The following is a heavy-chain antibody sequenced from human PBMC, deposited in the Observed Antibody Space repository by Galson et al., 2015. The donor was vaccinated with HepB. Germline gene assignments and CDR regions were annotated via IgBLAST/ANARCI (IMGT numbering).Heavy chain of an antibody. CDR1: GFTFSSYA. CDR3: ARDEKLHYYDSSGYYRPGPYYYYGMDV. V-gene: IGHV3-30*04. D-gene: IGHD3-22*01. CDR2: ISYDGSNK. J-gene: IGHJ6*02. Sequence: SLRLSCAASGFTFSSYAMHWVRQAPGKGLEWVAVISYDGSNKYYADSVKGRFTISRHNSKNTLYLQMNSLRAEDTAVYYCARDEKLHYYDSSGYYRPGPYYYYGMDVWGQGTTVTVSS.